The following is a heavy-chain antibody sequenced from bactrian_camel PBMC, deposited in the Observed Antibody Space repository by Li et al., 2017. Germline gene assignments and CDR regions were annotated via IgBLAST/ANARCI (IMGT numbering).Heavy chain of an antibody. V-gene: IGHV3S53*01. J-gene: IGHJ4*01. CDR1: GYDFSRLY. CDR3: AADTVNLQMARWYTY. D-gene: IGHD1*01. CDR2: IDNTGSA. Sequence: VQLVESGGGSVQTGGSLTLSCVASGYDFSRLYMAWFRQRPGQEREAVAAIDNTGSATYTHSVAGRFTISKDNAKNTLSLQMNSLRIEDSAMYYCAADTVNLQMARWYTYWGQGTQVTVS.